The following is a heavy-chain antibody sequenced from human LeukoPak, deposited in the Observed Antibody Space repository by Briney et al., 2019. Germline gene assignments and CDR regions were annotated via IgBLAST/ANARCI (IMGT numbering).Heavy chain of an antibody. CDR3: AKRGVVIRVILVGFHKEAYYFDS. Sequence: GGSLGLSCAVSGITLSNYGMSWVRQAPGKGLEWVAGISDRGSRTNYADSVRGRFTISTDHPKNTLYLQMNSLRAEDTAVYFCAKRGVVIRVILVGFHKEAYYFDSWGQGALVTVSS. CDR1: GITLSNYG. J-gene: IGHJ4*02. CDR2: ISDRGSRT. V-gene: IGHV3-23*01. D-gene: IGHD3-22*01.